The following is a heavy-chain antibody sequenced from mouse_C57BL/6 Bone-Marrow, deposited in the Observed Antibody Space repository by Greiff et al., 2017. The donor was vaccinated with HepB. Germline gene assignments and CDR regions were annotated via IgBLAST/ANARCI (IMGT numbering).Heavy chain of an antibody. CDR3: AIEANYGSSYKWYFDV. Sequence: QVQLQQSGAELARPGASVKLSCKASGYTFTSYGISWVKQRTGQGLEWIGEIYPRSGNTYYNEKFKGKATLTADKSSSTAYIALRSLTSEDSAVYFCAIEANYGSSYKWYFDVWGTGTTVTVSS. CDR1: GYTFTSYG. CDR2: IYPRSGNT. J-gene: IGHJ1*03. D-gene: IGHD1-1*01. V-gene: IGHV1-81*01.